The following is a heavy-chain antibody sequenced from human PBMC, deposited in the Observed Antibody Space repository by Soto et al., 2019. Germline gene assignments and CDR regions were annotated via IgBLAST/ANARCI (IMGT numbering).Heavy chain of an antibody. CDR3: ARAGLTGYSSYYYYGMDV. V-gene: IGHV4-4*02. D-gene: IGHD3-9*01. J-gene: IGHJ6*02. Sequence: SETLSLTCAVSGGSISSSNWWSWVRQPPGKGLEWIGEIYHSGSTNYNPSLKSRVTISVDKSKNQFSLKLSSVTAADTAVYYCARAGLTGYSSYYYYGMDVWGQGTTVTVSS. CDR2: IYHSGST. CDR1: GGSISSSNW.